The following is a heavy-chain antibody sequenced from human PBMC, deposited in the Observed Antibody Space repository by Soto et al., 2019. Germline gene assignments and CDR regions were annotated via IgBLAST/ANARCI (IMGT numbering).Heavy chain of an antibody. CDR1: GDSISSYY. CDR2: IYTSGST. V-gene: IGHV4-4*07. Sequence: SETLSLTCTVSGDSISSYYWSWIRQPAGKGLEWVGRIYTSGSTNYNPSLKSRVTMSLDTSKSQFSLQLTSVTAADTAWYDCARGNCSSPNCYSFSGYYGMDGWGKGTTVTVSS. CDR3: ARGNCSSPNCYSFSGYYGMDG. D-gene: IGHD2-2*01. J-gene: IGHJ6*04.